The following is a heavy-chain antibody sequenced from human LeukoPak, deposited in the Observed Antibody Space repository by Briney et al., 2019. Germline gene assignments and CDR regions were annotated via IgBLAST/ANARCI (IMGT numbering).Heavy chain of an antibody. Sequence: GGSLRLSCAASGFTFTNAWMSWVRQAPGKGLEWVGRIKRKADGRTTDCAAPVKGRFTISGDDSKNTLYLQMNNLKTEDTAVYYCTTGFPNYGDYRGYFQHWGQGTLVTVAS. J-gene: IGHJ1*01. D-gene: IGHD4-17*01. CDR2: IKRKADGRTT. V-gene: IGHV3-15*01. CDR3: TTGFPNYGDYRGYFQH. CDR1: GFTFTNAW.